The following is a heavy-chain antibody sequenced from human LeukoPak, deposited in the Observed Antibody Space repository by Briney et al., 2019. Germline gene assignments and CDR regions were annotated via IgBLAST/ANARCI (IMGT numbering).Heavy chain of an antibody. J-gene: IGHJ4*02. CDR2: ISWNSGTI. D-gene: IGHD5-18*01. CDR3: ASGHRTTWHYFGY. CDR1: GFTFDDYS. V-gene: IGHV3-9*01. Sequence: SLRLSCTASGFTFDDYSMHWVRQAPGKGLEWVSGISWNSGTIDYADSVKGRFTISRDNAKNSLYLQMNSLRTEDTALYYCASGHRTTWHYFGYWARQPRSPSP.